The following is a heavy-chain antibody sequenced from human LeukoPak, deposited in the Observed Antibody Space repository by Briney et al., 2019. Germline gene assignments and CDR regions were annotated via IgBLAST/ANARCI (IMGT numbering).Heavy chain of an antibody. CDR2: INWNSGMI. J-gene: IGHJ3*01. Sequence: GGSLRLSCAASGLTFDDYAMHWVRQAPGQGLEWVSGINWNSGMIGYADSVKGRFTISRDNAKNSLFLQVNSLKVEDTALYYCVKDRSGYYAYSFDVWGQGTMVTVSS. D-gene: IGHD5-12*01. CDR3: VKDRSGYYAYSFDV. CDR1: GLTFDDYA. V-gene: IGHV3-9*01.